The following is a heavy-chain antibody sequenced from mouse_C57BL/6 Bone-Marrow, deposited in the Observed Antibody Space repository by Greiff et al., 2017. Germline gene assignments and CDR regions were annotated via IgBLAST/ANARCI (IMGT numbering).Heavy chain of an antibody. CDR3: ARDRVITTVGATPAWFAY. V-gene: IGHV5-4*01. D-gene: IGHD1-1*01. Sequence: EVPGVESGGGLVKPGGSLKLSCAASGFTFSSYAMSWVRQTPEKRLEWVATFSDGGSYTYYPDNVKGRFTISRYNAKNNLYLQMSHLKSEDTAMYYCARDRVITTVGATPAWFAYWGQGTLVTVSA. J-gene: IGHJ3*01. CDR1: GFTFSSYA. CDR2: FSDGGSYT.